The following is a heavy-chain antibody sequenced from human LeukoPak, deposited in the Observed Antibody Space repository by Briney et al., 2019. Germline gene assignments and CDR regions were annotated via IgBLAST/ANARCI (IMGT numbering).Heavy chain of an antibody. CDR1: GGTFSSYA. D-gene: IGHD5-24*01. J-gene: IGHJ4*02. Sequence: SVKVSCKASGGTFSSYAISWARQAPGQGLEWMGRIIPILGIANYAQKFQGRVTITADKSTSTAYMELSSLRSEDTAVYYCARDKGDGYNSRLFDYWGQGTLVTVSS. CDR2: IIPILGIA. V-gene: IGHV1-69*04. CDR3: ARDKGDGYNSRLFDY.